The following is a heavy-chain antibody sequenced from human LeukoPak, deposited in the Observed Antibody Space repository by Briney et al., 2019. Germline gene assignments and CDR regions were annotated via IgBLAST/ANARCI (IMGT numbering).Heavy chain of an antibody. CDR3: ARDPPGVVASRQIFDI. D-gene: IGHD2-2*01. J-gene: IGHJ3*02. CDR1: GYIFTDYY. V-gene: IGHV1-2*02. Sequence: ASVKVSCKASGYIFTDYYMHWVRQAPGQGVEWMGWINPNSGGTSYAQKFQGRVTMTRDTSISTVYMELSRLTSDDTAVYYCARDPPGVVASRQIFDIWGQGTMVTVSS. CDR2: INPNSGGT.